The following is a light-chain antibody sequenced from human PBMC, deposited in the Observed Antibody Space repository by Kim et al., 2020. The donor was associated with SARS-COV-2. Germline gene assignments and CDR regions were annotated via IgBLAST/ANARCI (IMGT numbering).Light chain of an antibody. CDR3: QVWDSSSDRVV. CDR1: NIGSKS. J-gene: IGLJ2*01. Sequence: SYELTQPPSVSVAPGKTARITCGGNNIGSKSVHWYQQKPGQAPVLVIYYDSDRPSGIPERFSGSNSGNTATLTISRVEAGDAADYYCQVWDSSSDRVVFG. V-gene: IGLV3-21*04. CDR2: YDS.